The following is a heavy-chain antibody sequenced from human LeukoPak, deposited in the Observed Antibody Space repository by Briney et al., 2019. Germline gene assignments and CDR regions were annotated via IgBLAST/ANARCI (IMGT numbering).Heavy chain of an antibody. Sequence: SETLSLTCTVPGGSISSYYWSWIRQPPGKGLEWIGYIYYSGSTNYNPSLKSRVTISVDTSKNQFSLKLSSVTAADTAVYYCAREGQDWIYYYDSSGYRYYYMDVWGKGTTVTVSS. CDR1: GGSISSYY. J-gene: IGHJ6*03. V-gene: IGHV4-59*01. CDR2: IYYSGST. D-gene: IGHD3-22*01. CDR3: AREGQDWIYYYDSSGYRYYYMDV.